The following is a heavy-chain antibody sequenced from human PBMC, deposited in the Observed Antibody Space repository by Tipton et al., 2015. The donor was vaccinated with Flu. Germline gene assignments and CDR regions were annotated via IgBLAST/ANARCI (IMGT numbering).Heavy chain of an antibody. CDR3: ARDQGFGGGLTYDYYVLDI. J-gene: IGHJ6*02. Sequence: TLSLTCTVSGGSISSGGAYWGWIRQHPGKGLEWIGCVYYSGSTYYNPSLNSRVIISADTSRNQFSLKLNSVTAADTAVYYCARDQGFGGGLTYDYYVLDIWGQGTTVTVSS. D-gene: IGHD3-10*01. V-gene: IGHV4-31*03. CDR2: VYYSGST. CDR1: GGSISSGGAY.